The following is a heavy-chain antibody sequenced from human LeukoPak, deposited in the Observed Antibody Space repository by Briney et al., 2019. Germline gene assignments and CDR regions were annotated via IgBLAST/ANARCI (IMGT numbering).Heavy chain of an antibody. CDR3: AGKDYREWFDP. CDR2: IYHSGTT. CDR1: GGSFSGFY. V-gene: IGHV4-34*01. J-gene: IGHJ5*02. D-gene: IGHD3-10*01. Sequence: SETLSLTCAVYGGSFSGFYWVWIRQPPGKGLQWIGNIYHSGTTYYNPSLKSRVTISVDTSKNQFSLKLGSVTAADTAVYYCAGKDYREWFDPWGQGTLVTVSS.